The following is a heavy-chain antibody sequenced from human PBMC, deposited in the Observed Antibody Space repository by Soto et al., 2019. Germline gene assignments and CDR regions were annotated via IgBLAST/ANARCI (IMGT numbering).Heavy chain of an antibody. CDR2: IYSGGST. D-gene: IGHD6-19*01. J-gene: IGHJ6*02. CDR1: GFTVSSNY. V-gene: IGHV3-53*01. Sequence: LRLSCAASGFTVSSNYMSWVRQAPGKGLEWVSVIYSGGSTYYADSVKGRFTISRDNSKNTLYLQMNSLRAEDTAVYYCARDRLIAVAGMSRYYYYYGMDVWCQGTTVTVSS. CDR3: ARDRLIAVAGMSRYYYYYGMDV.